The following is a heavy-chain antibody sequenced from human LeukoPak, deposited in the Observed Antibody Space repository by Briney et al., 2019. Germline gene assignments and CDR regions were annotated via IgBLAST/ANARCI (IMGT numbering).Heavy chain of an antibody. CDR1: GASISTYY. J-gene: IGHJ4*02. V-gene: IGHV4-59*01. CDR2: LFFGGST. Sequence: SETWSLTCTVSGASISTYYWSWIRQPPGKGLEWIGYLFFGGSTNYNPSLKSRVTISSDTSKNQLSLKLTSVTAADTAVYYCARAGGGWSFDYFGQGTLVSVSS. CDR3: ARAGGGWSFDY. D-gene: IGHD6-19*01.